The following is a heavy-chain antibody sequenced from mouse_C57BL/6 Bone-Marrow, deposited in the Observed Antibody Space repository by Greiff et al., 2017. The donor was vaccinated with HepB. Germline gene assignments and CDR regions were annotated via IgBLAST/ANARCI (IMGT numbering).Heavy chain of an antibody. CDR3: TRVSIYYDYGAWFAY. CDR1: GFTFSSYA. Sequence: DVKLVESGEGLVKPGGSLKLSCAASGFTFSSYAMSWVRQTPEKRLEWVAYISSGGDYIYYADTVKGRFTISRDNARNTLYLQMSSLKSEDTAMYYCTRVSIYYDYGAWFAYWGQGTLVTVSA. CDR2: ISSGGDYI. D-gene: IGHD2-4*01. V-gene: IGHV5-9-1*02. J-gene: IGHJ3*01.